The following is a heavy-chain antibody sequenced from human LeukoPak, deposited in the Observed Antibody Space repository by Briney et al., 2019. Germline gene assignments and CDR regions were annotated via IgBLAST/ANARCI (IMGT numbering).Heavy chain of an antibody. V-gene: IGHV1-69*01. CDR1: GGTFSSYA. J-gene: IGHJ5*02. CDR3: ASSVSEGELHH. CDR2: IIPIFGTA. Sequence: SVKASCKASGGTFSSYAISWVRQAPGQGLEWMGGIIPIFGTANYAQKFQGRVTITADESTSTAYMGLSSLRSEDTAVYYCASSVSEGELHHWGQGTLVTVSS. D-gene: IGHD1-26*01.